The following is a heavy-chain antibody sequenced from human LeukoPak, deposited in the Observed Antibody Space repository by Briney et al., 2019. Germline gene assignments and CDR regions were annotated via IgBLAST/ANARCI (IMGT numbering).Heavy chain of an antibody. CDR2: IYYSGST. CDR3: AKGSYYYGMDV. V-gene: IGHV4-59*01. J-gene: IGHJ6*02. Sequence: SETLSLTCTVSGGSISSYYWSWIRQPPGKGLECIGYIYYSGSTNYNPSLKSRVTISVDTSKNQFSLKLSSVTAADTAVYYCAKGSYYYGMDVWGQGTTVTVSS. CDR1: GGSISSYY.